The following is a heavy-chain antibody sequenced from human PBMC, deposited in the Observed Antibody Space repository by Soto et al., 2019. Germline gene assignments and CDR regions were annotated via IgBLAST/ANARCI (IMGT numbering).Heavy chain of an antibody. V-gene: IGHV4-59*11. CDR3: ATRTSVTTWVAFDV. CDR2: MFYTGGT. J-gene: IGHJ3*01. Sequence: SETLSLTCNVSGGSISSHYWSWLRQPPGKGLEWIGYMFYTGGTDYNPSLKSRATMSIDTSRNQFSLELKSVTAADTAVYYCATRTSVTTWVAFDVWGQGTMVTVSS. CDR1: GGSISSHY. D-gene: IGHD4-17*01.